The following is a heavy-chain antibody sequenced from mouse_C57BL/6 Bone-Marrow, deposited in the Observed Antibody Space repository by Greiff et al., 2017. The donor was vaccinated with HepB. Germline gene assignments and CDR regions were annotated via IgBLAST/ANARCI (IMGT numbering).Heavy chain of an antibody. V-gene: IGHV1-81*01. CDR2: IYPRSGNT. CDR1: GYTFTSYG. CDR3: ARPSLTTVVDY. J-gene: IGHJ2*01. D-gene: IGHD1-1*01. Sequence: QVQLQQSGAELARPGASVKLSCKASGYTFTSYGISWVKQRTGQGLEWIGEIYPRSGNTYYNENVKGKATLTADKSSSTAYMELRSLTSEDSAVYFCARPSLTTVVDYWGQGTTLTVSS.